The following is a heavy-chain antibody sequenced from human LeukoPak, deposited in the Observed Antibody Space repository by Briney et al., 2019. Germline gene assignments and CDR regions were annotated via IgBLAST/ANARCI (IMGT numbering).Heavy chain of an antibody. D-gene: IGHD5-12*01. CDR1: GFTFSTYI. V-gene: IGHV3-23*01. Sequence: GGSLRLSCEDSGFTFSTYIVSSARQPPGNRLPSIADINGSGTTTYYADFVKCGFTISRHDSKNRLYLQMTSLIAVDTATEFCAKGGYIGYNGLFDIWGQGTMVPVSS. CDR3: AKGGYIGYNGLFDI. CDR2: INGSGTTT. J-gene: IGHJ3*02.